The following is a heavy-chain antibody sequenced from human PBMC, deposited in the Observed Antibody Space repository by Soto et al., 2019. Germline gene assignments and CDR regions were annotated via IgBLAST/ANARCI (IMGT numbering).Heavy chain of an antibody. V-gene: IGHV4-34*01. CDR2: INHSGST. Sequence: SETLSLTCAVYGGSFSGYYWSWIRQPPGKGLEWIGEINHSGSTNYNPSLKSRVTISVDTSKNQFSLKLSSVTAADTAVYYCARGLGSGFSFDPWGQGTRGTV. J-gene: IGHJ5*02. CDR1: GGSFSGYY. D-gene: IGHD6-19*01. CDR3: ARGLGSGFSFDP.